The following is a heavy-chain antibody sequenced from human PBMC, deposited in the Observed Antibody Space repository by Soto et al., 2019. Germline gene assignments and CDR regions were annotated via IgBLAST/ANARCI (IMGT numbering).Heavy chain of an antibody. CDR2: INPNSGGT. J-gene: IGHJ4*02. Sequence: QVQLVQSGAEVKKPGASVKVSCKASGYTFTGYYMHWVRQAPGQGLEWMGWINPNSGGTNYAQKLQGWVTRXXDXSXXTAYMELSRLRSDDTAVYYCARAHCGGACYSGVDYWGQGPLVTVSS. V-gene: IGHV1-2*04. CDR1: GYTFTGYY. CDR3: ARAHCGGACYSGVDY. D-gene: IGHD2-21*02.